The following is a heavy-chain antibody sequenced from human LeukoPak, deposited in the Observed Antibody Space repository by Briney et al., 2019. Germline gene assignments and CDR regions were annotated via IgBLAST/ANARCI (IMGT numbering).Heavy chain of an antibody. J-gene: IGHJ4*02. Sequence: SVKVSCKASGYTFTGYYMHWVRQAPGQGLEWMGGIIPIFGTANYAQKFQGRVTITADKSTSTAYMELSSLRSEDTAVYYCARQFTGFDYWGQGTLVTVSS. CDR1: GYTFTGYY. CDR3: ARQFTGFDY. D-gene: IGHD3-10*01. CDR2: IIPIFGTA. V-gene: IGHV1-69*06.